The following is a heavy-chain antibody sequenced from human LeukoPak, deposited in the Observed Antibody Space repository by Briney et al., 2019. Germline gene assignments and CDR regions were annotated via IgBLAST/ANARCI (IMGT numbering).Heavy chain of an antibody. V-gene: IGHV3-23*01. CDR2: ISGSGGST. D-gene: IGHD5-12*01. J-gene: IGHJ4*02. CDR1: GFTFSIYA. Sequence: GGSLRLSCAASGFTFSIYAMNWVRQAPGKGLEWVSAISGSGGSTFYADSVKGRFTISRDNSKNTLYLQMNSLRAEDTAVYYCARGPSGYHNTGGQGTLVTVSS. CDR3: ARGPSGYHNT.